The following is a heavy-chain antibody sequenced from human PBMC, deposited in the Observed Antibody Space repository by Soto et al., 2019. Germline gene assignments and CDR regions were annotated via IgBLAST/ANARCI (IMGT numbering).Heavy chain of an antibody. J-gene: IGHJ4*02. CDR3: ATRSSGGAYFGVFYY. CDR2: VYHSGTT. V-gene: IGHV4-59*01. D-gene: IGHD3-10*01. CDR1: GGSITSYY. Sequence: PSETLSLTCTVSGGSITSYYWSWIRQSPGKGPEWIGYVYHSGTTNYNPSLESRVTMSLDTSKNQFSLKLNAVTAADTAVYYCATRSSGGAYFGVFYYWSQGTLVTVSS.